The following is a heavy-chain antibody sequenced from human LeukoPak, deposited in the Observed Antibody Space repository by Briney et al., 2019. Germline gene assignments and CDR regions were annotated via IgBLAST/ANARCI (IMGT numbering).Heavy chain of an antibody. V-gene: IGHV4-30-2*01. J-gene: IGHJ4*02. CDR3: ARSRLRGLCPFDY. CDR2: IYHSGST. CDR1: GGSISSGGYY. Sequence: SETLSLTCTVSGGSISSGGYYWSWIRQPPGKGLEWIGYIYHSGSTYYNPSLKSRVTISVDRSKNQFSLKLSSVTAADTAVYYCARSRLRGLCPFDYWGQGTLVTVSS.